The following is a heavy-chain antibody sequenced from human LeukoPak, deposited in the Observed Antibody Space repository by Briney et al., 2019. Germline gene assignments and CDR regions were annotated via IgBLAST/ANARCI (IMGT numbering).Heavy chain of an antibody. CDR3: ARDYQGGYGDKTVDY. CDR1: SYSISSGYY. V-gene: IGHV4-38-2*02. Sequence: PSETLSLTCTVSSYSISSGYYWGWIRQPPGKGLEWIGSIYHSGSTYYNPSLKSRVTISVDTSKNQFSLKLSSVTAADTAVYYCARDYQGGYGDKTVDYWGQGTLVTVSS. D-gene: IGHD5-18*01. J-gene: IGHJ4*02. CDR2: IYHSGST.